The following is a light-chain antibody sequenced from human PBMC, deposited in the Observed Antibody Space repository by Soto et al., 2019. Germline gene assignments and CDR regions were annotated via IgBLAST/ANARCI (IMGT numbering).Light chain of an antibody. CDR3: AAWDAYLSACV. CDR2: YNN. J-gene: IGLJ1*01. CDR1: ASNIGSNS. V-gene: IGLV1-47*02. Sequence: QSVLTQPPSASGTAGQVVTISCSGGASNIGSNSVYWYQHLPRMAPKLLIYYNNQRPSGVPDRFSGYRSGTSASLAIVGLRSEEEAVYYCAAWDAYLSACVFGNGTKLTVL.